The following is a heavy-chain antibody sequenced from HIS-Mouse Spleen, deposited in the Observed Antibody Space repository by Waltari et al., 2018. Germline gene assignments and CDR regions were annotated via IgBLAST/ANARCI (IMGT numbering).Heavy chain of an antibody. CDR2: INPNRGGT. CDR1: GYTFTGYY. J-gene: IGHJ3*02. D-gene: IGHD4-17*01. V-gene: IGHV1-2*02. CDR3: ARQRTRDYVAFDI. Sequence: QVQLVQSGAEVKKPGASVKVSCKASGYTFTGYYMHWVRQAPGQGLEWMEWINPNRGGTNCEQMFQGGVTMTRDTSISTADMELSRLRSDDTAVYYCARQRTRDYVAFDIWGQGTMVTVSS.